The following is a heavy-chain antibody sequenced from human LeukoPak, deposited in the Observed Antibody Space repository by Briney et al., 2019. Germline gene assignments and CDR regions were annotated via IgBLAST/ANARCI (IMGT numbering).Heavy chain of an antibody. V-gene: IGHV3-53*01. CDR3: ARLRRGY. J-gene: IGHJ4*02. Sequence: TGGSLRLSCAASGLTVTSNHMSWVRQAPGTGLEWVSLIKSDGTTEYADSVKGRFTISRDNSKNTLFLQMNSLRVEDTAVYYCARLRRGYWGRGTPVTVSS. CDR2: IKSDGTT. CDR1: GLTVTSNH.